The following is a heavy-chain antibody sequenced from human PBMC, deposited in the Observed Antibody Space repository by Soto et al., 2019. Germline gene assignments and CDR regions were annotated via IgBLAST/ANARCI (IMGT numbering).Heavy chain of an antibody. Sequence: QITLKASGPTLVRPAQTLTLTCDFSGFSLSTSHMGVAWIRQPPGKALEWLALIYWDDDKRYSPSLKDRLAISKDTSSNQVVLTITNMDPGDTATYLCAHAGDYDLLTFDHWGPGTLVTVAS. CDR1: GFSLSTSHMG. V-gene: IGHV2-5*02. D-gene: IGHD4-17*01. CDR2: IYWDDDK. CDR3: AHAGDYDLLTFDH. J-gene: IGHJ4*02.